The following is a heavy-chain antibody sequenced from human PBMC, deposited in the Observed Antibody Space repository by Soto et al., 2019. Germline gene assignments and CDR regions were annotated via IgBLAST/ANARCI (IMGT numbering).Heavy chain of an antibody. D-gene: IGHD6-13*01. CDR1: GFTVSSNY. V-gene: IGHV3-53*04. CDR3: ARELVLAAAGTPVNSFGSYYYYGMDV. Sequence: PGGSLRLSCAASGFTVSSNYMSWVRQAPGKGLEWVSVIYSGGSTYYADSVKGRFTISRHNSKNTLYLQMNSLRAEDTAVYYCARELVLAAAGTPVNSFGSYYYYGMDVWGQGTTVTVSS. J-gene: IGHJ6*02. CDR2: IYSGGST.